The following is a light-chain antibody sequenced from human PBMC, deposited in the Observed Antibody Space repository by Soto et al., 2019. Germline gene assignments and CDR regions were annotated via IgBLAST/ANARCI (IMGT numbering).Light chain of an antibody. CDR3: CSYAGNTTFK. V-gene: IGLV2-23*02. CDR2: AVS. J-gene: IGLJ2*01. CDR1: NRDVGNYNL. Sequence: QSVLTQPASVSGSPGQWITISCAGTNRDVGNYNLVSWYQHHPGKAPRLIIYAVSKRPSGISDRFSGSKSGSTASLTISGLQPEDEADYHCCSYAGNTTFKFGGGTQLTVL.